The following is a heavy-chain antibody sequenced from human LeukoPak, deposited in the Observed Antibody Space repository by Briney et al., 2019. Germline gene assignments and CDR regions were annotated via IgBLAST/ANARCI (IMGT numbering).Heavy chain of an antibody. CDR2: IYYSGST. Sequence: SETLSLTCTVSGGSISSSSYYWGWIRQPPGKGLEGIGSIYYSGSTYYNPSLKSRVTISVDTSKNQFSLKLSSVTAADTAVYYCARQYDFWSGYRNWFDPWGQGTLVTVYS. V-gene: IGHV4-39*01. D-gene: IGHD3-3*01. CDR3: ARQYDFWSGYRNWFDP. CDR1: GGSISSSSYY. J-gene: IGHJ5*02.